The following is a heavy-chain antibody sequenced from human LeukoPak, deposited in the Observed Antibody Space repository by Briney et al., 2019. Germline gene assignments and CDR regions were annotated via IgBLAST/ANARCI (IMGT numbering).Heavy chain of an antibody. Sequence: GASVKVSCKASGYTFTGYYMHWVRQAPGQGLEWMGWINPNSGGTNYAQKFQGRVTMTRDTSISTAYMELSSLRSEDTAVYYCATASPRIVGATRGNFDYWGQGTLVTVSS. CDR3: ATASPRIVGATRGNFDY. D-gene: IGHD1-26*01. J-gene: IGHJ4*02. V-gene: IGHV1-2*02. CDR2: INPNSGGT. CDR1: GYTFTGYY.